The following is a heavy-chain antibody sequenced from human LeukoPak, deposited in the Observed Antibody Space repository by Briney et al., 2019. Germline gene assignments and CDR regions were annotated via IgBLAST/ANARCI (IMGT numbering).Heavy chain of an antibody. V-gene: IGHV3-23*01. Sequence: GGSLRLSCAASGFTFSSYGMSWVRQAPGKGLEWVSAISGSGGSTYYADSVRGRFTISRDNSKNTLYLQMNSLRAEDTAVYYCAKGDCSGGSCYPLPSWFDPWGQGTLVTVSS. CDR1: GFTFSSYG. J-gene: IGHJ5*02. CDR2: ISGSGGST. CDR3: AKGDCSGGSCYPLPSWFDP. D-gene: IGHD2-15*01.